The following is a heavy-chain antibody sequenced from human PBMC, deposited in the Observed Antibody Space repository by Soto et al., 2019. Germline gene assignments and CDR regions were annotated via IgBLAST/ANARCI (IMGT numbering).Heavy chain of an antibody. V-gene: IGHV1-2*02. CDR3: ARGGGIAAAGTAFSWFDP. J-gene: IGHJ5*01. CDR2: INPNSGGT. D-gene: IGHD6-13*01. Sequence: GASVKVSCKASGYTFTGYYMHWVLQAPGQGLGWMGWINPNSGGTNYAQKFQGRVTMTRDTSISTAYMELSRLGSDDTAVYYCARGGGIAAAGTAFSWFDPWGQGTTVTVSS. CDR1: GYTFTGYY.